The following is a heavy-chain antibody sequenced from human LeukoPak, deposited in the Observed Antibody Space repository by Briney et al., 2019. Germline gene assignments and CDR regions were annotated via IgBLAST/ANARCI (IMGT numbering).Heavy chain of an antibody. CDR2: INHSGST. D-gene: IGHD3-22*01. CDR3: ARGRTAGWLLYYYYMDV. J-gene: IGHJ6*03. V-gene: IGHV4-34*01. CDR1: GGSFSGYY. Sequence: PSETLSLTCAVYGGSFSGYYWSWIRQPPGKGLEWLGEINHSGSTNYNPSLKSRVTISVDTSKNQFSLKLSSVTAADTAVYYCARGRTAGWLLYYYYMDVWGKGTTVTVPS.